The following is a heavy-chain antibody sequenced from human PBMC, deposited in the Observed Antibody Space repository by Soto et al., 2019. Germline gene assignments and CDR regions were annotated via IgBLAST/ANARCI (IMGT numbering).Heavy chain of an antibody. V-gene: IGHV1-58*02. Sequence: GASVKVSCKASGFTFTSSAMQWVRQARGQRLEWIGWIVVGSGNTNYAQKFQERVTITRDMSTSTAYMELSSLRSEDTAVYYCAALLNYDFWSGYYTADYWGQGTLVTVSS. CDR2: IVVGSGNT. D-gene: IGHD3-3*01. J-gene: IGHJ4*02. CDR1: GFTFTSSA. CDR3: AALLNYDFWSGYYTADY.